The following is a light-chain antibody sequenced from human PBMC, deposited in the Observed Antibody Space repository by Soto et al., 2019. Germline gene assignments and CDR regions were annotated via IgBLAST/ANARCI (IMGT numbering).Light chain of an antibody. CDR1: SSDIGGYNF. CDR3: SSFARGPTLTI. J-gene: IGLJ1*01. Sequence: QSALTQPASVSASLGQSITISCTGTSSDIGGYNFVSWYQQHPGKAPKLIIYEVTSRPSGISHRFSGSKSGNTASLTISGLQAEDEADYYCSSFARGPTLTIFGGGTKVTVL. CDR2: EVT. V-gene: IGLV2-14*01.